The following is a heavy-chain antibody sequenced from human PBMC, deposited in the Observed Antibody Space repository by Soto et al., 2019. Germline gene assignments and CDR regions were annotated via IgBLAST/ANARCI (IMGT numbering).Heavy chain of an antibody. CDR2: ISHSGIT. J-gene: IGHJ3*02. D-gene: IGHD1-1*01. CDR3: ARGRSGPAAFCTTINCRAFDI. CDR1: GGFFDTNY. V-gene: IGHV4-34*02. Sequence: QVQLQQWGAGLLEPSETLSLSCAVYGGFFDTNYWSWIRQSPGKGLEWIGEISHSGITKVNPSLKSRVAISVDTSKNQFHLTLNSVTAADRAVYYCARGRSGPAAFCTTINCRAFDIWGQGTEVTVSS.